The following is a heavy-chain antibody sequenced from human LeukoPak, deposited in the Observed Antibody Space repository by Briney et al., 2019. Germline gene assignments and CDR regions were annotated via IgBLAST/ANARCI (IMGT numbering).Heavy chain of an antibody. CDR1: GFTFTSSA. V-gene: IGHV1-58*02. CDR3: AARLQLERRWPYFDY. Sequence: ASVKVSCKASGFTFTSSAMQWVRQARGQRLEWIGWIVVGSGNTNYAQKFQERVTITRDMSTSTAYMELSSLRSEDTAVYYCAARLQLERRWPYFDYWGQGTLVTVSS. CDR2: IVVGSGNT. J-gene: IGHJ4*02. D-gene: IGHD1-1*01.